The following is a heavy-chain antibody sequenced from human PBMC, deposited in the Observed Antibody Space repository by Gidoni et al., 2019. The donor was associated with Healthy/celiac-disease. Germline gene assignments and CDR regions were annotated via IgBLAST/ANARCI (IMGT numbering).Heavy chain of an antibody. CDR2: IYWNDDQ. CDR3: AHSFEN. Sequence: QITLKESGPTLVKPTQTLTLTFPFSGFSLSTSGVGVGWIRQPPGKALEWIALIYWNDDQRYSQSLKSRLTITKDTSKNQVVLTMTNMDPVDTATYYCAHSFENWGQGTLVTVSS. V-gene: IGHV2-5*01. J-gene: IGHJ4*02. CDR1: GFSLSTSGVG.